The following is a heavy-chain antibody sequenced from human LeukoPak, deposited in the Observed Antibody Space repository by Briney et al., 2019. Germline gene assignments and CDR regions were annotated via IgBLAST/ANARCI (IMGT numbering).Heavy chain of an antibody. J-gene: IGHJ4*02. V-gene: IGHV1-69*05. D-gene: IGHD1-7*01. Sequence: ASVKVSCKASGGTFISYAISWVRQAPGQGLEWMGGIIPIFGTANYAQKFQGRVTITTDESTSTAYMELSSLRSEDTAVYYCARDHGITGTTAIDYWGQGTLVTVSS. CDR3: ARDHGITGTTAIDY. CDR1: GGTFISYA. CDR2: IIPIFGTA.